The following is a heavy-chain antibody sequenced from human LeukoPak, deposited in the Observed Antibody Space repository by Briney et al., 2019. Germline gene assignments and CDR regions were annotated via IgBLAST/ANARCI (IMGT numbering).Heavy chain of an antibody. CDR2: ISGSGGST. CDR3: ANQGRLVWYYFDY. Sequence: PGGSLRLSCAASGFTFSSYAVSWVRQAPGKGLEWVSAISGSGGSTYYADSVKGRFTISRDNSKNTLCLQMNSLRAEDTAVYYCANQGRLVWYYFDYWGQGTLVTVSS. D-gene: IGHD6-19*01. CDR1: GFTFSSYA. V-gene: IGHV3-23*01. J-gene: IGHJ4*02.